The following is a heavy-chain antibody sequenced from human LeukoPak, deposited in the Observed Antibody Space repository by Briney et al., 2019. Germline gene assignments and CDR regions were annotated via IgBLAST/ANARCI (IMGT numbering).Heavy chain of an antibody. D-gene: IGHD1-26*01. J-gene: IGHJ6*02. CDR3: ATWAFYHGLDV. Sequence: GGSLRLSCAASGFAFHAFDMYWVRQAPGKGLEWVSRINSDGGKTYYADSVRGRFAISRDNSKNSLYLQMNSLRTDDAALYYCATWAFYHGLDVWGQGTTVTVSS. V-gene: IGHV3-43*02. CDR2: INSDGGKT. CDR1: GFAFHAFD.